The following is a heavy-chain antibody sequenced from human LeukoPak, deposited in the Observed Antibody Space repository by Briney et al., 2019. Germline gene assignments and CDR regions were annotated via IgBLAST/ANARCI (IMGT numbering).Heavy chain of an antibody. CDR1: GFTFGDYA. J-gene: IGHJ4*02. CDR2: IRSKAYGGTT. V-gene: IGHV3-49*04. D-gene: IGHD2-2*01. CDR3: TRAPAALFDY. Sequence: GGSLRLSCTASGFTFGDYAMSWVRQAPGKGLEWVGFIRSKAYGGTTEYAASVKGRLTISRDDSKSIAYLQMNSLKTEDTAVYYCTRAPAALFDYWGQGTLVTVSS.